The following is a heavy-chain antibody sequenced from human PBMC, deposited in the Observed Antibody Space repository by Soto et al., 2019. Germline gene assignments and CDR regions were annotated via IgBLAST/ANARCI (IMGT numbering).Heavy chain of an antibody. V-gene: IGHV3-30*18. Sequence: GSLRLSCAASGFTFSSYGMHWVRQAPGKGLEWVAVISYDGSNKYYADSVKGRFTISRDNSKNTLYLQMNSLRAEDTAVYYCAKDRGRAAVRSFDYWGQGTLVTVSS. CDR3: AKDRGRAAVRSFDY. CDR1: GFTFSSYG. J-gene: IGHJ4*02. D-gene: IGHD6-13*01. CDR2: ISYDGSNK.